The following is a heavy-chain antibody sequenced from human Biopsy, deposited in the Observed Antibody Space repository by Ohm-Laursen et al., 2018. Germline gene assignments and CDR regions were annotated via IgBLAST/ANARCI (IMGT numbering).Heavy chain of an antibody. J-gene: IGHJ3*02. CDR3: AKASNWGFEGKAFDI. Sequence: SLSLSCAATGFNFNDYGMLWVRHAPGKGLEWVAGINWNSDIIGYVDSVRGRFTVSRDNGKNSLFLQTNSLRPVDTALYYCAKASNWGFEGKAFDIWGHGTMVTVSS. CDR2: INWNSDII. CDR1: GFNFNDYG. D-gene: IGHD7-27*01. V-gene: IGHV3-9*01.